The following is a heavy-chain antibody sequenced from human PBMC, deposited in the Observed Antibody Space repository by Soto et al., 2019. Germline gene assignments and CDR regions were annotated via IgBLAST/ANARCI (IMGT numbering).Heavy chain of an antibody. CDR3: AIEVGGCFGDDCYRWFDP. CDR2: VQLNVHT. CDR1: GDSVSSGDDY. Sequence: QVQLQESGPRLVKPSETLSLTCSVSGDSVSSGDDYWSWVRQPPGKALEWIGYVQLNVHTYYNPSLRGRVIISVDASKNHFSLRLTSVTAADSGVYYCAIEVGGCFGDDCYRWFDPWGQGTLVTVSS. J-gene: IGHJ5*02. D-gene: IGHD2-21*02. V-gene: IGHV4-30-4*01.